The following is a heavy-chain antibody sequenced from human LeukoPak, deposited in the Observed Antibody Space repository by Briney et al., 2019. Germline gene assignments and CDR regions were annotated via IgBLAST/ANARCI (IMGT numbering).Heavy chain of an antibody. J-gene: IGHJ4*02. CDR3: ARQAAGYCSGGSCYSQLQFDY. CDR1: GGSISSYY. D-gene: IGHD2-15*01. V-gene: IGHV4-59*08. Sequence: SETLSLTCTVSGGSISSYYWSWIRQPPGKGLEWIGYIYYSGGTNYNPSLKSRVTISVDTSKNQFSLKLSSVTAADTAVYYCARQAAGYCSGGSCYSQLQFDYWGQGTLVTVSS. CDR2: IYYSGGT.